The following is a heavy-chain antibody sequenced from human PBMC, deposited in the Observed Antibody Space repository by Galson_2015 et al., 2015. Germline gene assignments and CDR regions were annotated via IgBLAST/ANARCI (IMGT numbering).Heavy chain of an antibody. D-gene: IGHD6-19*01. Sequence: SLRLCCAASGFTVSSNYMSWVRQAPGKGLEWVSVIYSGGSTYYADSVKGRFTISRDNSKNTLYLQMNSLRAEDTAVYYCARESHRGWQWLPIYWGQGTLVTVSS. CDR1: GFTVSSNY. V-gene: IGHV3-53*01. J-gene: IGHJ4*02. CDR3: ARESHRGWQWLPIY. CDR2: IYSGGST.